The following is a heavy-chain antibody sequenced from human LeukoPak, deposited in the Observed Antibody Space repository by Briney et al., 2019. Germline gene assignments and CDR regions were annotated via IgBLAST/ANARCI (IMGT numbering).Heavy chain of an antibody. CDR1: GFTFSSYG. CDR3: ARDIFYSSSQIDY. Sequence: QAGGSPRLSCAASGFTFSSYGMHWVRQAPGKGLEWVAVIWYDGSNKYYADSVKGRFTISRDNSKNTLYLQMNSLRAEDTAVYYCARDIFYSSSQIDYWGQGTLVTVSS. V-gene: IGHV3-33*01. CDR2: IWYDGSNK. J-gene: IGHJ4*02. D-gene: IGHD6-13*01.